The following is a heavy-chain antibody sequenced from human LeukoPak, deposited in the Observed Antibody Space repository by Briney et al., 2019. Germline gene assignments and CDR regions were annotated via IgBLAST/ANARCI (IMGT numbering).Heavy chain of an antibody. V-gene: IGHV4-39*01. CDR3: ARRAVNDLDY. D-gene: IGHD4-17*01. J-gene: IGHJ4*02. CDR1: GGSISSSSYY. CDR2: IYYSGST. Sequence: SETLSLTCTVPGGSISSSSYYWGWIRQPPGKGLEWIGSIYYSGSTYYNPSLKSRVTISVDTSKNQFSLKLNSVTAADTAVYYCARRAVNDLDYWGQGTLVTVSS.